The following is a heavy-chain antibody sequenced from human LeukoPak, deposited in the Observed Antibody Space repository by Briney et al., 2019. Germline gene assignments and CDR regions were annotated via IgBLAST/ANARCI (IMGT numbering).Heavy chain of an antibody. J-gene: IGHJ6*03. CDR1: GYTFTSYG. V-gene: IGHV1-18*01. CDR3: ARENLYYYYYYMDV. Sequence: ASVKVSCKASGYTFTSYGISWVRQAPGQGLEWMGWISAYNGNTNYAQKLQGRVTMTTDTSTSTAYMELRSLRSDDTAVYYCARENLYYYYYYMDVWGKGTTVTVSS. CDR2: ISAYNGNT.